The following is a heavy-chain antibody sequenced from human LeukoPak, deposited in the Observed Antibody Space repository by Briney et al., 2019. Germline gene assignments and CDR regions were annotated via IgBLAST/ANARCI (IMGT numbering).Heavy chain of an antibody. J-gene: IGHJ4*02. CDR1: GFTFSSFS. V-gene: IGHV3-48*02. D-gene: IGHD4-23*01. CDR2: ITSSGDTI. CDR3: AREDYFGNGY. Sequence: GGSLRLSCTASGFTFSSFSMNWVRQAPGKGLEWVSYITSSGDTIYSADFVKGRFTISRDNAKNSLYLQMNSLRDEDTAVYYCAREDYFGNGYWGQGTLVTVSS.